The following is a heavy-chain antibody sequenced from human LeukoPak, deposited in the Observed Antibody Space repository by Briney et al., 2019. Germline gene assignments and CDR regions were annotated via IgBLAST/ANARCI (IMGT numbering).Heavy chain of an antibody. J-gene: IGHJ4*02. CDR2: ISYDGSNK. CDR3: ARVGGIVVVVATPDYYFDY. D-gene: IGHD2-15*01. Sequence: GGSLRLSCAASGFTFSSYAMHWVRQAPGKGLEWVAVISYDGSNKYYADSVKGRFTISRDNSKNTLYLQMNSLRAEDTAVYYCARVGGIVVVVATPDYYFDYWGQGTLVTVSS. V-gene: IGHV3-30*04. CDR1: GFTFSSYA.